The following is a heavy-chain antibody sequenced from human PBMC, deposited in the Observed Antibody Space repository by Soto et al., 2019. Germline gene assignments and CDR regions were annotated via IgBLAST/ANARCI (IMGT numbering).Heavy chain of an antibody. CDR3: ARDRDFGNYLDSFY. V-gene: IGHV1-69*13. CDR1: GGTFDTYA. J-gene: IGHJ4*02. D-gene: IGHD1-7*01. CDR2: IIPMFGTP. Sequence: SVKVSCKASGGTFDTYAVSWVRQAPGQGLEWMGGIIPMFGTPYYAQRFQGRVTITADESTGTAYMELSSLRPEDTAVYYCARDRDFGNYLDSFYWGQGTLVTVSS.